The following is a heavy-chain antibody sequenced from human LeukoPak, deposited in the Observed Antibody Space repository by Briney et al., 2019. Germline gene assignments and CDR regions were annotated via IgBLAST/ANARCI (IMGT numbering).Heavy chain of an antibody. CDR3: AREAHDSSSWQDY. CDR1: GFTFSSYA. D-gene: IGHD6-13*01. V-gene: IGHV3-30-3*01. CDR2: ISYDGSNK. Sequence: GGSLRLSCAASGFTFSSYAMHWVRQAPGKGLEWVAVISYDGSNKYYADSVKGRFTISRDNSKNTLYPQMNSLRAEDTAVYYCAREAHDSSSWQDYWGQGTLVTVSS. J-gene: IGHJ4*02.